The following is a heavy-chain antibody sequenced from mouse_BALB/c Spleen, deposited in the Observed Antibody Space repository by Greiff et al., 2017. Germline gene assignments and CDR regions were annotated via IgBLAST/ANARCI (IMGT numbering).Heavy chain of an antibody. CDR1: GYAFSSSW. D-gene: IGHD2-10*02. CDR3: ARGGYGNYGRAMDY. Sequence: VQLQQSGPELVKPGASVKISCKASGYAFSSSWMNWVKQRPGQGLEWIGRIYPGDGDTNYNGKFKGKATLTADKSSSTAYMQLSSLTSVDSAVYFCARGGYGNYGRAMDYWGQGTSVTVSS. CDR2: IYPGDGDT. J-gene: IGHJ4*01. V-gene: IGHV1-82*01.